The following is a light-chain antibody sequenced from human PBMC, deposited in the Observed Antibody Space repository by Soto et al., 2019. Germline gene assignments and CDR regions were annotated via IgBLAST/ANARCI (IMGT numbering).Light chain of an antibody. V-gene: IGKV1-6*01. CDR2: GAS. J-gene: IGKJ2*01. CDR1: QAIRKD. Sequence: AIQMTQSPSSLSASVGDRVTITCRASQAIRKDLAWYQQKPGKAPQILIYGASTLQTGVASRFSGSGSATDFTLTISSLQPEDSAAYCCLQDYNCPFTFGQGTKLDIK. CDR3: LQDYNCPFT.